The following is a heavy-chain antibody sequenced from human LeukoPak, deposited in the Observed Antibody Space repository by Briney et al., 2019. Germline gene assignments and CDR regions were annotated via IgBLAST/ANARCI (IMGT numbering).Heavy chain of an antibody. J-gene: IGHJ4*02. Sequence: PGGSLRLSCAASGFTFSSYAMSWVRQAPGKGLEWVSAIGGTNGRTYYADSVKGRFTISRDNSKNTLYLQMSSLRAEDTAVYYCAKRDRPCSGDCSAPYYFDYWGQGTLVTVSS. D-gene: IGHD2-21*02. CDR1: GFTFSSYA. CDR2: IGGTNGRT. V-gene: IGHV3-23*01. CDR3: AKRDRPCSGDCSAPYYFDY.